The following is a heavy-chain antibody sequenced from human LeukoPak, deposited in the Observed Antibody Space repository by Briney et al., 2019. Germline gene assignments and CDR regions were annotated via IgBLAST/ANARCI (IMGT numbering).Heavy chain of an antibody. J-gene: IGHJ4*02. CDR1: EFTFSSYA. Sequence: PGGSLRLSCAASEFTFSSYAMHWVRQAPGKGLEWVAVISYDGSNKYYADSVKGRFTISRDNSKNTLYLQMNSLRAEDTAVYYCARDPLGITMVRGDYWGQGTLVTVSS. CDR2: ISYDGSNK. V-gene: IGHV3-30-3*01. D-gene: IGHD3-10*01. CDR3: ARDPLGITMVRGDY.